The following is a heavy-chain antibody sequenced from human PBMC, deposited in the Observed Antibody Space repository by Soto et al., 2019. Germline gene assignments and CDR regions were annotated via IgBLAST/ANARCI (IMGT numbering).Heavy chain of an antibody. CDR3: AKERVTTTSFDY. Sequence: PGGSLRLSCAASGFPFSTFAMNWVRQAPGKGLEWVSDISGNGGRTNYADSVKGRFTIFRDNSKNTLYLQMNTLRAEDTAVYYCAKERVTTTSFDYWGQGTLVTVSS. CDR2: ISGNGGRT. CDR1: GFPFSTFA. J-gene: IGHJ4*02. D-gene: IGHD4-17*01. V-gene: IGHV3-23*01.